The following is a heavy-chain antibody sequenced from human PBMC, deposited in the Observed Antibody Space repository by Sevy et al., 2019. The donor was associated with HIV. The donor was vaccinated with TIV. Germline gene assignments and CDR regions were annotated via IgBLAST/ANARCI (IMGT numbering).Heavy chain of an antibody. V-gene: IGHV3-48*02. Sequence: GGSLRLSCAGSGFTFSGYSMNWVRQAPGKGLEWISYIRVGGGTIYYADSVKGRFTISRDDAKNSVYLQMNSLRDEDTAVYYCARSLGGYSNSDCDQGTLVTVSS. CDR1: GFTFSGYS. J-gene: IGHJ4*02. CDR3: ARSLGGYSNSD. CDR2: IRVGGGTI. D-gene: IGHD6-13*01.